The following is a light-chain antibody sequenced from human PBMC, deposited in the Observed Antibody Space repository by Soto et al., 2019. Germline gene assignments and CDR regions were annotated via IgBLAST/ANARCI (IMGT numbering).Light chain of an antibody. J-gene: IGKJ2*01. CDR1: QSVSSSY. V-gene: IGKV3-20*01. CDR3: EQYGSSPPT. Sequence: EIVLTQSPGTLSLSPGERATLSCRASQSVSSSYLAWYQHKPGQAPRLLIYGASSRATGIPDRFSGSGSGTDFTLTISRLEPIEFAVYYCEQYGSSPPTFAQGTKLEIK. CDR2: GAS.